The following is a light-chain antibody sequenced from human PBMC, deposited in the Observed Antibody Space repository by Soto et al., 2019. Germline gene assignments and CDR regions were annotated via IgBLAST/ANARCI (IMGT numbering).Light chain of an antibody. CDR3: QQRSNWWT. Sequence: ELVLTQSPGTLSLSPGERATLSCGASQSVSSSYLAWYQQKPGKAPRLLSYGASSRATGITDRFSGSGSGTDFTLTISSLEPEDFAVYYCQQRSNWWTFGQGTKV. CDR1: QSVSSSY. V-gene: IGKV3D-20*02. CDR2: GAS. J-gene: IGKJ1*01.